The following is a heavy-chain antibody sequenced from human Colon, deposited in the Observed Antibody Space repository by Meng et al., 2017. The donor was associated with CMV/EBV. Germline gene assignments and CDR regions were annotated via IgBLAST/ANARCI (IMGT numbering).Heavy chain of an antibody. D-gene: IGHD4-11*01. J-gene: IGHJ6*02. Sequence: ASVKVSCKASGGTFSSYAISWVRQAPGQGLEWMGGFDPQHGETIYAQKFQGRVTMTDDTSTNTAYMELSSLTSDDTAIYYCLTGTYSNHDYYGMDVWGQGTTVTVSS. CDR2: FDPQHGET. V-gene: IGHV1-24*01. CDR1: GGTFSSYA. CDR3: LTGTYSNHDYYGMDV.